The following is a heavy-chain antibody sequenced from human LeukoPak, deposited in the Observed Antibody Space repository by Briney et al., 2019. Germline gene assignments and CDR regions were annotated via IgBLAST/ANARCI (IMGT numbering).Heavy chain of an antibody. Sequence: SETLSLTCTVSGGSISSYYWSWIRQPAGKGLEWIGRIYTRGSTNYDTSIKRRVTISVDTSKNQFSLKLSSVTAADTAVYYCARGRGSSGYYYSSHLDYWGQGTLVTVSS. CDR2: IYTRGST. J-gene: IGHJ4*02. V-gene: IGHV4-4*07. D-gene: IGHD3-22*01. CDR1: GGSISSYY. CDR3: ARGRGSSGYYYSSHLDY.